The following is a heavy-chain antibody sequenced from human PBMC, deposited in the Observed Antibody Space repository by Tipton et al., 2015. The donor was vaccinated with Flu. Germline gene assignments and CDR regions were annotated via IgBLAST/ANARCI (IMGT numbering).Heavy chain of an antibody. V-gene: IGHV3-53*01. Sequence: SLRLSCAASGFTFTDYYMSWIRQAPGKGLEWVSVIYGGGGTYYADSVKGRFTISRDNSENTLFLQMTSLRAEDTAVYYCARGFGGTYAIDYRGQGTLVTVSS. CDR2: IYGGGGT. CDR1: GFTFTDYY. CDR3: ARGFGGTYAIDY. D-gene: IGHD1-26*01. J-gene: IGHJ4*02.